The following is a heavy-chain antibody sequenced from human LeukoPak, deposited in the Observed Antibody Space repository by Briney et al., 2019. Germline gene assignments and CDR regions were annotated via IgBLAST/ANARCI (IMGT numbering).Heavy chain of an antibody. CDR2: INPNSGGT. D-gene: IGHD3-22*01. V-gene: IGHV1-2*06. Sequence: ASVKVSCKASGYTFTGYYMHWVRQDPGQGLEWMGRINPNSGGTNYAQKFQGRVTMTRVTSISTAYMELSRLRSDDTAVYYCARGGVNYYDSTPQILFDYWGQGTLVTVSS. CDR3: ARGGVNYYDSTPQILFDY. J-gene: IGHJ4*02. CDR1: GYTFTGYY.